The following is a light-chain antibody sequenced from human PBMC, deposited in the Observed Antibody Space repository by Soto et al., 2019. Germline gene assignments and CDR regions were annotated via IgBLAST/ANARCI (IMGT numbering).Light chain of an antibody. CDR1: RGISSY. V-gene: IGKV1-8*01. CDR3: QQYYSYPPFT. Sequence: AIRMTQSPSSLSASTGDRVTITCRASRGISSYLAWYQQKPGKAPKLLIYAASTLQSGVPSRFSGSGSGTDFTLTISCLQSEDVATYYCQQYYSYPPFTFGPGTKVDIK. J-gene: IGKJ3*01. CDR2: AAS.